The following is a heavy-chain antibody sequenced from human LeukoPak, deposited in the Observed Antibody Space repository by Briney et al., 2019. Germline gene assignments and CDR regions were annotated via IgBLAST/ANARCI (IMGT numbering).Heavy chain of an antibody. D-gene: IGHD4-17*01. Sequence: GESLKISCKGSGYSFTYWIGWVRQMPGKGLEWMGIIYSGDSHTKYSPSFQGRVTISADKSISAAYLQWSSLEASDTAMYYCASARHGDYVWDYWGQGTLVTVSS. CDR2: IYSGDSHT. V-gene: IGHV5-51*01. CDR3: ASARHGDYVWDY. CDR1: GYSFTYW. J-gene: IGHJ4*02.